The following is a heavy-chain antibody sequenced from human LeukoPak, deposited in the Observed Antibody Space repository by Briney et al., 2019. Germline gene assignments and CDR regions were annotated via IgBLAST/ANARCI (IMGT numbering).Heavy chain of an antibody. Sequence: SETLSLTCTVSGGSISSGSYYWSWIRQPAGKGLEWIGCIYTSGSTNYNPSLKSRVTISVDTSKNQFSLKLSSVTAADTAVYYCARAWNYYDSSGYNDAFDIWGQGTMVTVSS. CDR1: GGSISSGSYY. D-gene: IGHD3-22*01. V-gene: IGHV4-61*02. CDR2: IYTSGST. CDR3: ARAWNYYDSSGYNDAFDI. J-gene: IGHJ3*02.